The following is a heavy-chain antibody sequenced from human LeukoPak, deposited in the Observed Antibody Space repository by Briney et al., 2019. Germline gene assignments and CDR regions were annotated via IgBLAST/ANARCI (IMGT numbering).Heavy chain of an antibody. CDR3: ARVRYGNYFDY. D-gene: IGHD3-16*02. J-gene: IGHJ4*02. V-gene: IGHV3-7*04. CDR2: IKPDGTEK. CDR1: GFTFTDSW. Sequence: GGALRLSCAASGFTFTDSWMSWVRQPPGKGQEWVVNIKPDGTEKYYVDSLKGRFTVSREKAKNSLYLQMSSLRAEDTAVYYCARVRYGNYFDYWGQGTLVTVSS.